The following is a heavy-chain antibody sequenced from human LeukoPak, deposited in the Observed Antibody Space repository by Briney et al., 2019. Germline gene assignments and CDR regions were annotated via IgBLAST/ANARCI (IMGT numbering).Heavy chain of an antibody. D-gene: IGHD7-27*01. J-gene: IGHJ4*02. CDR3: AKPMGTLDY. CDR1: GFTVSDSF. Sequence: GGSLRLSCAASGFTVSDSFMTWVRQAPGKGLEWVSAISGSGGSTYYADSVKGWFTISRDNSKNTLYLQMNSLRAEDTAVYYCAKPMGTLDYWGQGTLVTVSS. CDR2: ISGSGGST. V-gene: IGHV3-23*01.